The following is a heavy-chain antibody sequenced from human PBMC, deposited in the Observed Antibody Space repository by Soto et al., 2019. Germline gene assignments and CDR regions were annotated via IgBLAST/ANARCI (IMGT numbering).Heavy chain of an antibody. CDR1: GGSISSYY. CDR2: IYYSGRT. Sequence: SETLSLTCTVSGGSISSYYWSWIRQPPGKGLEWIGYIYYSGRTNYNPSLKSRVTISVDTSKNQFSLKLSSVTAADTAVYYCARDRPWEYYGMDVWGQGNTVTVSS. D-gene: IGHD1-26*01. V-gene: IGHV4-59*01. CDR3: ARDRPWEYYGMDV. J-gene: IGHJ6*02.